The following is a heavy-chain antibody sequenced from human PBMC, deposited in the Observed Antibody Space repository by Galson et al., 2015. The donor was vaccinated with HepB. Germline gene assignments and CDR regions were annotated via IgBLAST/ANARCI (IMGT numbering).Heavy chain of an antibody. D-gene: IGHD3-22*01. J-gene: IGHJ4*02. CDR3: AKVVYYDSSWEGADY. CDR2: IRGSGSGT. Sequence: SLRLSCAASGFTFGSYAMNWVRQAPGQGLEWVSAIRGSGSGTYYASSVKGRFTISRDNSKNTLYLQMSSLRAEDTAVYYCAKVVYYDSSWEGADYWGQGTPVTVSS. V-gene: IGHV3-23*01. CDR1: GFTFGSYA.